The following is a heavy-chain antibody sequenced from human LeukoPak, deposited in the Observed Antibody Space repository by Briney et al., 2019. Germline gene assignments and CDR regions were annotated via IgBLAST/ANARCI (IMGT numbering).Heavy chain of an antibody. CDR1: GGSFSGYY. CDR2: INHSGGT. V-gene: IGHV4-34*01. J-gene: IGHJ5*02. Sequence: SETLSLTCAVYGGSFSGYYWSWIRQPPGKGLEWIGEINHSGGTNYNPSLKSRVTISVDTSKNQFSLKLSSVTAADTAVYYCARGSITMITRSWFDPWGQGTLVTVSS. D-gene: IGHD3-22*01. CDR3: ARGSITMITRSWFDP.